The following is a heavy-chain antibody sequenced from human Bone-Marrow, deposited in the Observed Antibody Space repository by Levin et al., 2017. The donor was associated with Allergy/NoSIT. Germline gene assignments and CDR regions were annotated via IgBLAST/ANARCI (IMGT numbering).Heavy chain of an antibody. CDR2: IYHSGST. J-gene: IGHJ4*02. D-gene: IGHD3-22*01. V-gene: IGHV4-30-2*01. CDR3: ARFDSSGYSYYFDY. Sequence: SETLSLTCAVSGGSISSGGYSWSWIRQPPGTGLEWIGYIYHSGSTYYNPSLKSRVTISVDRSKNQFSLKLSSVTAADTAVYYCARFDSSGYSYYFDYWGQGTLVTVSS. CDR1: GGSISSGGYS.